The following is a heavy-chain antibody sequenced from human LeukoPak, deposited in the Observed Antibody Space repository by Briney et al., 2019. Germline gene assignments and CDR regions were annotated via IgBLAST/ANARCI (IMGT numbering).Heavy chain of an antibody. D-gene: IGHD3-3*01. Sequence: SETLSLTCTVSGGSIRSYYWVWVRQSPGKGLEWIGSIFDSENTYYNPSLKSRLTMSVDPSKNQFSLKLNSVSAADTAVYYCVRQAGDYIGRNYYYHMDVWGKGTTVIISS. CDR3: VRQAGDYIGRNYYYHMDV. CDR1: GGSIRSYY. J-gene: IGHJ6*03. V-gene: IGHV4-39*01. CDR2: IFDSENT.